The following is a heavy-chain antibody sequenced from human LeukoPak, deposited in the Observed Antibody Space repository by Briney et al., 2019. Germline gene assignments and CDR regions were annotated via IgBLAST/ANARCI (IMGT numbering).Heavy chain of an antibody. CDR1: GFTFGSYS. CDR2: ISSSSSTI. J-gene: IGHJ6*03. Sequence: PGGSLRLSCAASGFTFGSYSMNWVRQAPGKGLEWVSYISSSSSTIYYADSVKGRFTISRDNAKNSLYLQMNGLRAEDTAVYYCARDQRAVAGIPRYYYYYYMDVWGKGTTVTVSS. V-gene: IGHV3-48*01. D-gene: IGHD6-19*01. CDR3: ARDQRAVAGIPRYYYYYYMDV.